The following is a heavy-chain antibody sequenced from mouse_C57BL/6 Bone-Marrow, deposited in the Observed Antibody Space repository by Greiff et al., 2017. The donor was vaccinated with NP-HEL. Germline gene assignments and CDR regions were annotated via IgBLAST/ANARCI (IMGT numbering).Heavy chain of an antibody. D-gene: IGHD1-1*01. V-gene: IGHV5-9-1*02. CDR3: TRGNYYGSSHLLGRPYYYAMDY. J-gene: IGHJ4*01. Sequence: EVKVVESGEGLVKPGGSLKLSCAASGFTFSSYAMSWVRQTPEKRLEWVAYISSGGDYIYYADTVKGRFTISRDNARNTLYLQMSSLKSEDTAMYYCTRGNYYGSSHLLGRPYYYAMDYWGQGTSVTVSS. CDR1: GFTFSSYA. CDR2: ISSGGDYI.